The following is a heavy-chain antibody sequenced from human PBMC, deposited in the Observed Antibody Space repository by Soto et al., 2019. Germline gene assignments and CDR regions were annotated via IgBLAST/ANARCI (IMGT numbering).Heavy chain of an antibody. CDR1: GYTFTGYY. CDR3: AREFRPYDSSGSYGMDV. J-gene: IGHJ6*02. Sequence: ASVKVSCKASGYTFTGYYMHWVRQAPGQGLEWMGWINPNSGGTNYAQKFQGWVTMTRDTSISTAYMELSRLRSDDTAVYYCAREFRPYDSSGSYGMDVWGQGTTVTVSS. D-gene: IGHD3-22*01. V-gene: IGHV1-2*04. CDR2: INPNSGGT.